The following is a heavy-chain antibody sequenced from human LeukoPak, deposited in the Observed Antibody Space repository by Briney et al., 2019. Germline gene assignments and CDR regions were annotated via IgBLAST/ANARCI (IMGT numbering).Heavy chain of an antibody. CDR3: AKSGFPDIVVVPAAILFFDY. Sequence: GSLRLSCAASGLTFSSYAMSWVRQAPGKGLGWVSAISGSGGSTYYADSVKGRFTISRDNSKNTLYLQMNSLRAEDTAVYYCAKSGFPDIVVVPAAILFFDYWGQGTLVTVSS. CDR2: ISGSGGST. J-gene: IGHJ4*02. CDR1: GLTFSSYA. V-gene: IGHV3-23*01. D-gene: IGHD2-2*02.